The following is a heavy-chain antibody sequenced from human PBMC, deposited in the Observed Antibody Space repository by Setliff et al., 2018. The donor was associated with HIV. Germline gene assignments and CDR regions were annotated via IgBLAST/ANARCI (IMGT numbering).Heavy chain of an antibody. V-gene: IGHV4-4*07. CDR2: VYASAYS. J-gene: IGHJ2*01. CDR3: ARDWVTRSNYYGSGSPWYFDF. CDR1: GDSIGDYY. Sequence: PSETLSLTCTVSGDSIGDYYWNWIRQLAGKGLEWIGRVYASAYSNYNPSLKSRVTMSVDTSQNQFSLKLRSVNAADTAVYYCARDWVTRSNYYGSGSPWYFDFWGRGMLVTVSS. D-gene: IGHD3-10*01.